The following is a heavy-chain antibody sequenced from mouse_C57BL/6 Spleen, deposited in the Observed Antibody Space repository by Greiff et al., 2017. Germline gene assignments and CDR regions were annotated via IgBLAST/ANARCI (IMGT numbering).Heavy chain of an antibody. CDR2: INPYNGGT. Sequence: VQLQQSGPVLVKPGASVKMSCKASGYTFTDYYMNWVKQSHGKSLEWIGVINPYNGGTSYNQKFKGKATLTVDKSSSTAYMELNSLTSEDSAVYYCARGAYDGYSDAMDYWGQGTSVTVSS. J-gene: IGHJ4*01. V-gene: IGHV1-19*01. CDR3: ARGAYDGYSDAMDY. CDR1: GYTFTDYY. D-gene: IGHD2-3*01.